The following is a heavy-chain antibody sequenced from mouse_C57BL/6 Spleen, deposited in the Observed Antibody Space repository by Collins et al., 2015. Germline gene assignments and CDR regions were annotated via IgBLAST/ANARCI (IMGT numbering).Heavy chain of an antibody. V-gene: IGHV1S81*02. Sequence: QVQLQQPGAELVKPGASVKLSCKASGYTFTSYYMYWVKQRPGQGLEWIGEINPSNGGTNFNEKFKSKATLTVDKSSSTAYMQLSSLTSEDSAVYYCTRKGVRRDAMDYWGQGTSVTVSS. J-gene: IGHJ4*01. CDR1: GYTFTSYY. CDR2: INPSNGGT. CDR3: TRKGVRRDAMDY. D-gene: IGHD2-14*01.